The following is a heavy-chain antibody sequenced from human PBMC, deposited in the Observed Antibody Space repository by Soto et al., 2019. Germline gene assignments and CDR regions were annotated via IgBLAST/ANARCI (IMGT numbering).Heavy chain of an antibody. Sequence: ASVKVSCKASGYTFTSYDINWVRQATGQGLEWMGWMNPNSGNTGYAQKFQGRVTMTRNTSISTAYMELSSLRSEDTAVYYRASLITRTTSLFDYWGQGTLVTVSS. CDR3: ASLITRTTSLFDY. CDR1: GYTFTSYD. V-gene: IGHV1-8*01. J-gene: IGHJ4*02. CDR2: MNPNSGNT. D-gene: IGHD1-7*01.